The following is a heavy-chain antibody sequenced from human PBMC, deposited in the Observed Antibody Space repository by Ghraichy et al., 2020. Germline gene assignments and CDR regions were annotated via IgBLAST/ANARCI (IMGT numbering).Heavy chain of an antibody. Sequence: SETLSLTCTVSGYSISSGYYWGWIRQPPWKGLEWIGSIYHSGSTYYNPSLKSRVTISVDTSKNQFSLTLSSVTAADTAVYYCARDPRWGYYDSSGYRRAPWGQGTLVTVSS. CDR3: ARDPRWGYYDSSGYRRAP. V-gene: IGHV4-38-2*02. CDR1: GYSISSGYY. D-gene: IGHD3-22*01. CDR2: IYHSGST. J-gene: IGHJ5*02.